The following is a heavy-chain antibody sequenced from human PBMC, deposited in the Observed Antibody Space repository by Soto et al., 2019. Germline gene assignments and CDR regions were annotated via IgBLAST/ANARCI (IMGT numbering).Heavy chain of an antibody. CDR3: ARIPRWYDFWSAGYYHGMDV. CDR2: INTNTGNP. CDR1: GYTFTSYA. D-gene: IGHD3-3*01. Sequence: GASVKVSCKASGYTFTSYAMNWVRQAPGQGLEWMGWINTNTGNPTYAQGFTGRFVFSLDTSVSTAYLQICSLKAEDTAVYYCARIPRWYDFWSAGYYHGMDVWGKGPTATAPQ. V-gene: IGHV7-4-1*01. J-gene: IGHJ6*04.